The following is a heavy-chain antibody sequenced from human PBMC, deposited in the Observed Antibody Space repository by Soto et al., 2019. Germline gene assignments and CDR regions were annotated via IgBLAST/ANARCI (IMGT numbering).Heavy chain of an antibody. V-gene: IGHV5-51*01. CDR3: ARTSAAGKYYYGMDV. CDR2: IYPGDSDT. D-gene: IGHD6-13*01. J-gene: IGHJ6*02. CDR1: GYSFTSYW. Sequence: GESLKISCKGSGYSFTSYWIGWVRQMPGKGLEWMGIIYPGDSDTRYSPSFQGQVTISADKSISTAYLQWSSLKASDTAMYYCARTSAAGKYYYGMDVWAQGNTVPVS.